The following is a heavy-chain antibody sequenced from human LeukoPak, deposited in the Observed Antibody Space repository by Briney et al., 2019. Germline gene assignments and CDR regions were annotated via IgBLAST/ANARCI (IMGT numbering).Heavy chain of an antibody. J-gene: IGHJ5*02. CDR3: ASGKYFFDP. CDR1: GFTFGSNA. D-gene: IGHD3-9*01. V-gene: IGHV3-23*01. Sequence: GGSLRLSCAASGFTFGSNAMSWVRQAPGKGLEWVSVISGGGSNTYYADSVKGRFTISRDNARNSLYLRMNSLRAEDTAVYYCASGKYFFDPWGQGTLVTVSS. CDR2: ISGGGSNT.